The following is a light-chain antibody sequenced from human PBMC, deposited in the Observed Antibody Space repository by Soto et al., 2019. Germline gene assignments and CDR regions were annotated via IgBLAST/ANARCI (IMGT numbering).Light chain of an antibody. V-gene: IGLV2-14*01. Sequence: VLTQAASVSGSPGQPITISCTGTSSDVGGYNYVSWYQQHPGKAPKLIIYDVTERPSGVSNRFSGSKSGNTASLTISGLQGDDEADYYCSSYTRQSTVVFGGGTKLTVL. J-gene: IGLJ3*02. CDR1: SSDVGGYNY. CDR3: SSYTRQSTVV. CDR2: DVT.